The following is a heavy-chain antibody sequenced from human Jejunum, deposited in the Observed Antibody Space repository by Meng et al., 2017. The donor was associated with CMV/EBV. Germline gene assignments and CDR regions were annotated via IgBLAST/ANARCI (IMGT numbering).Heavy chain of an antibody. CDR2: IGGSGEST. Sequence: SYAMSWVRQAPGKGLDWVAAIGGSGESTYYADSVKGRFTISRDNSKSTLYLQMNSLRVEDTGVYYCAKDWGSGWFKGNFWYFDLWGRGTLVTVSS. CDR1: SYA. J-gene: IGHJ2*01. CDR3: AKDWGSGWFKGNFWYFDL. D-gene: IGHD6-19*01. V-gene: IGHV3-23*01.